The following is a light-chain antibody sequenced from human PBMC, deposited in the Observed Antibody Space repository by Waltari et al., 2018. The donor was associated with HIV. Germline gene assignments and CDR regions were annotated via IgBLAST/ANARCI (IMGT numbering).Light chain of an antibody. Sequence: QSVLTQPPSLSGAPGLRVSISCTGHFSNVGAGYAVPWYQHLPGTAPRLLIYANVNRPSGVPDRFFGSKSGSSASLGISGLQAEDEADYYCQSYDSSLSGVVFGGGTRLTVL. CDR3: QSYDSSLSGVV. V-gene: IGLV1-40*01. CDR2: ANV. CDR1: FSNVGAGYA. J-gene: IGLJ2*01.